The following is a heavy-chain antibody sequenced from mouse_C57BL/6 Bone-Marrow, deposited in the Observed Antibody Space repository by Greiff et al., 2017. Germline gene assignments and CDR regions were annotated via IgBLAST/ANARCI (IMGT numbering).Heavy chain of an antibody. D-gene: IGHD1-1*01. Sequence: EVKLVESGGDLVKPGGSLKLSCAASGFTFSSYGMSWVRQTPDKRLAWVATISSGGSYTYYPDSVKGRFTISRDNAKNTLYLQMSSLKSEDTAMYYCARPPYYYGSSRGYFDVWGTGTTVTVSS. J-gene: IGHJ1*03. CDR2: ISSGGSYT. CDR1: GFTFSSYG. V-gene: IGHV5-6*01. CDR3: ARPPYYYGSSRGYFDV.